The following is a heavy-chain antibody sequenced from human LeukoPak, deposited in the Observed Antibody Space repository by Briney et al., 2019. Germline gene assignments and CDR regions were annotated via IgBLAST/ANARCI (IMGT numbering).Heavy chain of an antibody. Sequence: SQTLSLTCTVSGGSISSGGYYWSWIRQPPGKGLEWIGYIYHSGSTYYNPSLKSRVTISVDRSKNQFSLKLSSVTAADTAVYYCAREGGSGYDGAYFGYWGQGTLVTVSP. CDR1: GGSISSGGYY. CDR3: AREGGSGYDGAYFGY. J-gene: IGHJ4*02. D-gene: IGHD5-12*01. V-gene: IGHV4-30-2*01. CDR2: IYHSGST.